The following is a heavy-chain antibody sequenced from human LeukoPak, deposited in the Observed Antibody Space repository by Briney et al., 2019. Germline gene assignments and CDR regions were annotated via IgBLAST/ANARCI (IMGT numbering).Heavy chain of an antibody. J-gene: IGHJ4*02. Sequence: GGSLRLSCAASGFTFSSYSMNWVRQAPGKGLEWVSYISSRGGTIYYADSVKGRFTISRDNAENSLYLQMNSLRAEDTAVYYCARTNSGWCFDYWGQGPLVTVSS. CDR1: GFTFSSYS. CDR2: ISSRGGTI. V-gene: IGHV3-48*01. D-gene: IGHD6-19*01. CDR3: ARTNSGWCFDY.